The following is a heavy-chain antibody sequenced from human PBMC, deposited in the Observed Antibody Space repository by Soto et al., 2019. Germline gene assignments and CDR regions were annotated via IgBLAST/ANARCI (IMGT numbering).Heavy chain of an antibody. J-gene: IGHJ4*02. CDR3: ARSRGYYDTSGYYYY. Sequence: SETLSLTCAVSGGSISSSTWWSWVRQPPGKRLEWIGDIYHGGSTHYNPSLKSRVTISIDKSKNQFSLKLSSVTAADTAVYYCARSRGYYDTSGYYYYWGQGTQVTVSS. D-gene: IGHD3-22*01. CDR1: GGSISSSTW. CDR2: IYHGGST. V-gene: IGHV4-4*02.